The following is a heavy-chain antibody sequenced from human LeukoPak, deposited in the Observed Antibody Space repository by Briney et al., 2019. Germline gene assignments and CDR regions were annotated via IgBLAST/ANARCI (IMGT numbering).Heavy chain of an antibody. Sequence: PGGSLRLSCAVSGLTFSNYWMHWVRQAPGKGLVWVSRISNDGTSTSYADSVKGRFTISRDNSKNTLYLQMNSLRAEDTAVYYCARDGGYIVVVPAAYYFDYWGQGTLVTVSS. J-gene: IGHJ4*02. D-gene: IGHD2-2*01. V-gene: IGHV3-74*01. CDR1: GLTFSNYW. CDR3: ARDGGYIVVVPAAYYFDY. CDR2: ISNDGTST.